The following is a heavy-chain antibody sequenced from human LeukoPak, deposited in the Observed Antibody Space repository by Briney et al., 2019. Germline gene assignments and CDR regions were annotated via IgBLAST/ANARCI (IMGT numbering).Heavy chain of an antibody. CDR3: ARHGEKATDTWFDP. D-gene: IGHD5-24*01. Sequence: GESLKISCKGSGYPFTTYWIGWVRQKPGKGLEWMRIIYPGDSDTRYSPSFQGQVIISADKSISTAYLQWSSLKASDTGMYYCARHGEKATDTWFDPWGQGTLVSVSS. V-gene: IGHV5-51*01. CDR2: IYPGDSDT. CDR1: GYPFTTYW. J-gene: IGHJ5*02.